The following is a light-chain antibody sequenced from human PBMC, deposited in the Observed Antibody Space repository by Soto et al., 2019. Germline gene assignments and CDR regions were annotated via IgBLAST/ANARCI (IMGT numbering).Light chain of an antibody. V-gene: IGKV3-11*01. J-gene: IGKJ5*01. CDR2: GAF. CDR3: HQRNIWPPVT. Sequence: EIVLTQSPATLSLSPGERATLSCRASPSVTNYLAWYQQKPGQPPRLLIYGAFNRAAGIPARFSGSGSGTDFTLTISSLEPEDSAVYYCHQRNIWPPVTFGQWTRLEIK. CDR1: PSVTNY.